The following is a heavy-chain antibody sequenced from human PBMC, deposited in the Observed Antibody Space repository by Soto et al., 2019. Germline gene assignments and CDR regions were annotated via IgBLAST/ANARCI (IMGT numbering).Heavy chain of an antibody. CDR3: AAALFYYYGMDV. V-gene: IGHV1-58*01. J-gene: IGHJ6*02. CDR1: GFTFTSSA. Sequence: GASVKVSCKASGFTFTSSAVQWVRQARGQRLEWIGWIVVGSGNTNYAQKFQERVTITRDMSTSTAYMELSSLGSEDTAVYYCAAALFYYYGMDVWGQGTTVTVSS. CDR2: IVVGSGNT.